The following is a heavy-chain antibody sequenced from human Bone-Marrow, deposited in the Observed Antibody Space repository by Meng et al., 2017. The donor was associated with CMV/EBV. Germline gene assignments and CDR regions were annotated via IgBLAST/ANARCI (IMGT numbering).Heavy chain of an antibody. CDR3: ARDSADQRSGCYTYFPHLDY. D-gene: IGHD3-3*01. V-gene: IGHV3-7*01. J-gene: IGHJ4*02. Sequence: GESLKISCAASGFTFSSYWMSWVRQAPGKGLEWVANIKQDGSEKYYVDSVKGRFTISRDNAKNSLYLQMNSLRAEDTAVYYCARDSADQRSGCYTYFPHLDYWGQGTLVTVSS. CDR2: IKQDGSEK. CDR1: GFTFSSYW.